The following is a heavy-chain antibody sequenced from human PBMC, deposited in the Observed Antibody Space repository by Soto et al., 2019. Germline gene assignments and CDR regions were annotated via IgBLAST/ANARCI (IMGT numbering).Heavy chain of an antibody. Sequence: PGGSLRLSCXASGLTFSSYSMTWVRQAPGKGLEWVASISSGNNYIYYADSVKGRFTISRDNAKNSLYLQMNSLRAEDTAVYYCARDPTCSGGSCYSEAYRYYYHMDVWGKGTTVTVSS. CDR3: ARDPTCSGGSCYSEAYRYYYHMDV. V-gene: IGHV3-21*01. J-gene: IGHJ6*03. CDR2: ISSGNNYI. D-gene: IGHD2-15*01. CDR1: GLTFSSYS.